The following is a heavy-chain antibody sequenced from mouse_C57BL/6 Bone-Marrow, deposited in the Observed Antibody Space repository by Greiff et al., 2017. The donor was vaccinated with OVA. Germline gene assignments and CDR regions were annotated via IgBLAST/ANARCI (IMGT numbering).Heavy chain of an antibody. D-gene: IGHD1-1*01. Sequence: VQLQQSGAELVRPGASVTLSCKASGYTFTDYEMHWVKQTPVHGLEWIGAIDPETGGTAYNQKFKGKAILTADKSSSTAYMELRSLTSEDSAVYYCAREDYYGSSYVSYAMDYWGQGTSVTVSS. CDR2: IDPETGGT. CDR1: GYTFTDYE. V-gene: IGHV1-15*01. CDR3: AREDYYGSSYVSYAMDY. J-gene: IGHJ4*01.